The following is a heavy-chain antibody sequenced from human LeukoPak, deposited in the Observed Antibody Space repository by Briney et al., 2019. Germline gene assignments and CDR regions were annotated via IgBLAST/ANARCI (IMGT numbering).Heavy chain of an antibody. V-gene: IGHV4-39*01. J-gene: IGHJ4*02. Sequence: PSGTLSLTCTVSGGSISSSSYYWGWIRQPPGKGLEWIGSIYYSGSTYYNPSLKSRVTISVDTSKNQFSLKLSSVTAADTAVYYCARRPTVFGVVINDYFDYWSQGTLVTVSS. CDR2: IYYSGST. CDR1: GGSISSSSYY. CDR3: ARRPTVFGVVINDYFDY. D-gene: IGHD3-3*01.